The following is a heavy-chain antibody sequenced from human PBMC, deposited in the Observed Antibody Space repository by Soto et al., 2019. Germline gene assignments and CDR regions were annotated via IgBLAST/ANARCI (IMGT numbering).Heavy chain of an antibody. CDR2: IWYDGSNK. D-gene: IGHD3-22*01. V-gene: IGHV3-33*01. J-gene: IGHJ4*02. CDR1: GFTFSSYG. Sequence: GGSLRLSCAASGFTFSSYGMHWVRQAPGKGLEWVAVIWYDGSNKYYADSVKGRFTISRDNSKNTLYLQMNSLRAEDTAVYYCARGDGDYDSSGYPYFDYWGQGTLVTVSS. CDR3: ARGDGDYDSSGYPYFDY.